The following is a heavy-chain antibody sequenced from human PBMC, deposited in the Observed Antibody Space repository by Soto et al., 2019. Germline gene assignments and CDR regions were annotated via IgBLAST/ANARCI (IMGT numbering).Heavy chain of an antibody. CDR2: IYPGDSDT. D-gene: IGHD5-18*01. V-gene: IGHV5-51*01. CDR1: GYSFPSYW. CDR3: ASGYTYGYYHHGMNI. J-gene: IGHJ6*02. Sequence: PGESLKISCNGSGYSFPSYWIGWVRQMPGKGLEWMGIIYPGDSDTRYSPSFQGQVTISADKSISTAYLQWSSLKASDTAIYYCASGYTYGYYHHGMNIRGQGTTVPV.